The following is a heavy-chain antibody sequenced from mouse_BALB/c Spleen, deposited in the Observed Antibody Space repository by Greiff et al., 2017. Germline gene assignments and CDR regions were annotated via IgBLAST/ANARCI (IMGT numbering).Heavy chain of an antibody. V-gene: IGHV5-4*02. Sequence: EVKLMESGGGLVKPGGSLKLSCAASGFAFSSYDMSWVRQTPEKRLEWVATISDGGSYTYYPDSVKGRFTISRDNAKNNLYLQMSSLKSEDTAMYYCAREGGKAWFAYWGQGTLVTVSA. CDR3: AREGGKAWFAY. J-gene: IGHJ3*01. CDR1: GFAFSSYD. CDR2: ISDGGSYT.